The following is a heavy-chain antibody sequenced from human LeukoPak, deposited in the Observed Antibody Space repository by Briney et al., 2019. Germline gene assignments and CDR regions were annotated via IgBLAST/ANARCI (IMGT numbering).Heavy chain of an antibody. V-gene: IGHV3-30*02. D-gene: IGHD3-22*01. CDR3: AKVYGIYYDSSGYYFDY. Sequence: GGSLRLSCAASGFTFSSYGMHWVRQAPGKGLEWVAFIRYDGSNKYYADSVKGRFTISRDNSKNTLYLQMNSLRAEDTAVYYCAKVYGIYYDSSGYYFDYWGQGTLVTVSS. CDR2: IRYDGSNK. J-gene: IGHJ4*02. CDR1: GFTFSSYG.